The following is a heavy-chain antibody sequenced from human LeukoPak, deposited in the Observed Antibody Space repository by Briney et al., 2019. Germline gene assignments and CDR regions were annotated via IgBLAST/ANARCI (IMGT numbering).Heavy chain of an antibody. CDR2: IRSKANSYAT. CDR1: GSTFSGSA. V-gene: IGHV3-73*01. CDR3: TRPVAASDY. Sequence: PGGSLRLSCAASGSTFSGSAMHWVRQASGKGLEWVGRIRSKANSYATAYAASVKGRFTISRDDSKNTAYLQMNSLKTEDTAVYYCTRPVAASDYWGQGTLVTVSS. D-gene: IGHD6-19*01. J-gene: IGHJ4*02.